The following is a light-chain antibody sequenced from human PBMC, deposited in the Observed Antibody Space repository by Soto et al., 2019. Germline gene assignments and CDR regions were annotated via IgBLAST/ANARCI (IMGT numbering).Light chain of an antibody. V-gene: IGKV1-5*03. J-gene: IGKJ1*01. CDR2: KAS. CDR1: QSISSW. Sequence: DIQMTQSPSTLSASVGDRVTITCRASQSISSWFAWYQQKPGKAPKLLIYKASSLESGGPSRFSGSGSGTEFTLTISSLQPDDFATYYCQQYNSFWTFGQGTKVEIK. CDR3: QQYNSFWT.